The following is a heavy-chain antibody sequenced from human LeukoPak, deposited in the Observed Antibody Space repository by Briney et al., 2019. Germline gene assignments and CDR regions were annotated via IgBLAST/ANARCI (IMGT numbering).Heavy chain of an antibody. D-gene: IGHD2-2*01. CDR2: INHSGST. CDR3: ARGLLDIVVVPAAMAAWYFDL. V-gene: IGHV4-38-2*01. J-gene: IGHJ2*01. Sequence: PSETLSLTCAVSGYSISSGYYWGWIRQPPGKGLEWIGSINHSGSTYYNPSLKSRVTISVDTSKNQFSLKLSSVTAADTAVYYCARGLLDIVVVPAAMAAWYFDLWGRGTLVTVSS. CDR1: GYSISSGYY.